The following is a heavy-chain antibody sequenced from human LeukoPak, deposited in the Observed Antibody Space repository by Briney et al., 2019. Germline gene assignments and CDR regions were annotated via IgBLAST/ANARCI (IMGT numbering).Heavy chain of an antibody. J-gene: IGHJ4*02. CDR1: GFGFSDES. CDR3: ARVAGWVAREGFGY. V-gene: IGHV3-30*01. CDR2: ISNDGSKK. D-gene: IGHD1-26*01. Sequence: GGCLRLSCAATGFGFSDESMSWVRQAPGKGLEWVAVISNDGSKKSYADSVKGRFTISRDNSKNTVDLQMNSLRAEDTAVYYCARVAGWVAREGFGYWGQGTLVTVSS.